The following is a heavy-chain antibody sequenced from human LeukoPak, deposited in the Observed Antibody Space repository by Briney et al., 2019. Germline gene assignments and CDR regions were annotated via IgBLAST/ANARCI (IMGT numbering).Heavy chain of an antibody. CDR2: INPNSGGT. D-gene: IGHD5-12*01. J-gene: IGHJ4*02. CDR1: GYTFTGHY. CDR3: ATHRDSGYDHLRY. V-gene: IGHV1-2*02. Sequence: ASVKVSCKASGYTFTGHYMHWVRQAPGQGLEWMGWINPNSGGTNYAQKFQGRVTMTRDTSISTAYMELSRLRSDDTAVYYCATHRDSGYDHLRYWGQGTLVTVSS.